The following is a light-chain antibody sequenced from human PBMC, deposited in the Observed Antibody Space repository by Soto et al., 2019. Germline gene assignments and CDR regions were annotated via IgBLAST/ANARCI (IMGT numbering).Light chain of an antibody. J-gene: IGLJ1*01. CDR1: SSDIGAYNY. CDR2: EVS. Sequence: ALTQPASVSGSPGQSITISCTGTSSDIGAYNYVSWYQQHSGKAPKLMIYEVSNRPSGISNRFSGSKSGDTASLTISGLHREDEADYYCCSYTTNNTYVFGTGTKVTVL. V-gene: IGLV2-14*01. CDR3: CSYTTNNTYV.